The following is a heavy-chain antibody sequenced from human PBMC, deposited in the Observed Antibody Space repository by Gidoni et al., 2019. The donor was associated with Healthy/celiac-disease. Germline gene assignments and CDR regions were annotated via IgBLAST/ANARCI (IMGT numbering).Heavy chain of an antibody. J-gene: IGHJ4*02. CDR3: AREIVSGSQCFDY. CDR2: TYYSGSS. D-gene: IGHD1-26*01. Sequence: QVQLQESGPGLVKPSQTLSLTCTVSGGPISSGGTYWSWILQHTGKGLECIGYTYYSGSSYYNPSLKSRVTISVDTSKNQFSLKLSSVTAADTAVYYCAREIVSGSQCFDYWGQGTLVTVSS. V-gene: IGHV4-31*03. CDR1: GGPISSGGTY.